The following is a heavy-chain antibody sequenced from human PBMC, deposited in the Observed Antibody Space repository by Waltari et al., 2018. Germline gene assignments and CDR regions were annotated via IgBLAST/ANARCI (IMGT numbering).Heavy chain of an antibody. CDR3: ARVSRRTYRSPVPGRHYYYGMDV. D-gene: IGHD1-1*01. V-gene: IGHV3-74*03. CDR2: ISTDASDT. Sequence: EEQLVESGGGLVQPGDSLRLSCAASGFTFSSFWITWVRQAPVKGPLWVSRISTDASDTTYADSVKGRFTISRDNARNTLYLQMNRLRAEDTAVYFCARVSRRTYRSPVPGRHYYYGMDVWGQGTTVTVSS. J-gene: IGHJ6*02. CDR1: GFTFSSFW.